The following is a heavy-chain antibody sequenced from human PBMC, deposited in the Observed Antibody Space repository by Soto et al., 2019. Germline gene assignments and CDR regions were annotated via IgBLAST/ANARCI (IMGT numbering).Heavy chain of an antibody. D-gene: IGHD3-22*01. J-gene: IGHJ4*02. Sequence: DSVQVSCKASGYIFTDYYMHWVRQAPGQGLEWMGIINPSGGSTTYAQKFQGRVTMTRDTSTTTFYMDLSSLRSEDTAVYYCARECRAYDVRGHLYSFYHWGPGTPVTVSS. CDR2: INPSGGST. CDR3: ARECRAYDVRGHLYSFYH. CDR1: GYIFTDYY. V-gene: IGHV1-46*01.